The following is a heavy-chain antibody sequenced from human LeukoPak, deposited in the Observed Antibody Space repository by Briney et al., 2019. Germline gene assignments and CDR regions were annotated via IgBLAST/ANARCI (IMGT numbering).Heavy chain of an antibody. J-gene: IGHJ4*02. CDR2: IKQVGSEQ. V-gene: IGHV3-7*01. CDR1: GFTFSSYW. CDR3: ATSFGPVIAAAGTGAD. Sequence: GGPLRFSCTASGFTFSSYWMSWFRQALGKGLEWVANIKQVGSEQDYEDSVKGRFTISRDNAKNSLYLQMNSLRAEDTAVDYCATSFGPVIAAAGTGADWGQGTLVTVSS. D-gene: IGHD6-13*01.